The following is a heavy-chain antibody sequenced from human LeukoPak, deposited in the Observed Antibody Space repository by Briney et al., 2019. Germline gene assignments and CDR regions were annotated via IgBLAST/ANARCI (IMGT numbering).Heavy chain of an antibody. V-gene: IGHV3-48*01. D-gene: IGHD1-26*01. Sequence: GGSLRLSCAASGFTFSSYAMHWVRQAPGEGLEWISYISSLSGTINYADSVKGRFTISRDNAKKSLYLQMDSLKVEDTAIYYCARDQGGANWGQGTLVTVSS. J-gene: IGHJ4*02. CDR1: GFTFSSYA. CDR2: ISSLSGTI. CDR3: ARDQGGAN.